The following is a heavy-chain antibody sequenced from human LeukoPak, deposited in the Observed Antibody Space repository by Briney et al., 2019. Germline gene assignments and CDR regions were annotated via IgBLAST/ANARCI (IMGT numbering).Heavy chain of an antibody. Sequence: ASVKVSCKASGYTFTGYYMHWVRQAPGQGLEWMGWINPNSGGTNYAQKFQGRVTMTRDTSISTAYMELSRLRSDDTAVYYCARETRRYCSSTSCPISYWGQGTLVTVSS. V-gene: IGHV1-2*02. CDR1: GYTFTGYY. CDR3: ARETRRYCSSTSCPISY. CDR2: INPNSGGT. D-gene: IGHD2-2*01. J-gene: IGHJ4*02.